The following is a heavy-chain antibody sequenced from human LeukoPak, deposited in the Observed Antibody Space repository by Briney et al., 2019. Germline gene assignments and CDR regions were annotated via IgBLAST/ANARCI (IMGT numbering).Heavy chain of an antibody. CDR1: DGSISSYY. CDR3: AAGLGYDFWSGYDNWFDP. J-gene: IGHJ5*02. V-gene: IGHV4-59*01. Sequence: SETLSLTCTVSDGSISSYYWSWIRQPPGKGLEWIGYIYYSGSTNYNPSLKSRVTISVDTSKNQFSLKLSSVTAADTAVYYCAAGLGYDFWSGYDNWFDPWGQGTLVTVSS. D-gene: IGHD3-3*01. CDR2: IYYSGST.